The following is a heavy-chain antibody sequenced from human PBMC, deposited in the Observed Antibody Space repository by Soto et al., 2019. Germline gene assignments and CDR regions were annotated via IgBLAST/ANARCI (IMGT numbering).Heavy chain of an antibody. Sequence: QLQLQESGPGLVKPSETLSLTCTVSGGSISSSSYYWGWIRQPPGKGLEWIGSIYYSGSTYYNPSLKSRVTISVDTSKNQFSLKLSSVTAADTAVYYCARPLGYCSGGSCSDDAFDIWGQGTMVTVSS. CDR3: ARPLGYCSGGSCSDDAFDI. V-gene: IGHV4-39*01. D-gene: IGHD2-15*01. CDR2: IYYSGST. CDR1: GGSISSSSYY. J-gene: IGHJ3*02.